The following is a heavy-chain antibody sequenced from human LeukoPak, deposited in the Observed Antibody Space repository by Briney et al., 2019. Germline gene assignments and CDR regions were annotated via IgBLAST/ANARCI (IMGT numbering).Heavy chain of an antibody. Sequence: GGSLRLSCAASGFTFGSYEMNWVRQAPGKGLEWVSYISSSGSTIYYADSVKGRFTISRDNAKNSLYLQMNSLRAEDTAVYYCASLEISAGYIWFDPWRQGTLVTVSS. CDR3: ASLEISAGYIWFDP. CDR1: GFTFGSYE. D-gene: IGHD6-19*01. CDR2: ISSSGSTI. J-gene: IGHJ5*02. V-gene: IGHV3-48*03.